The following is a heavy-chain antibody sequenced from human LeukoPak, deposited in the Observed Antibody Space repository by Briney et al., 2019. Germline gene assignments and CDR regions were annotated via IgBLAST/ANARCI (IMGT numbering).Heavy chain of an antibody. CDR1: GYTFTSYA. D-gene: IGHD3-9*01. J-gene: IGHJ6*02. V-gene: IGHV7-4-1*02. Sequence: ASVKVSCKASGYTFTSYAVNWVRQAPGQGLEWMGWINTNTGNPTYAQGFTGRFVFSLDTSVSTAYLQISSLKAEDTAVYYCARDILTGYYYYGMDVWGQGTTVTVSS. CDR2: INTNTGNP. CDR3: ARDILTGYYYYGMDV.